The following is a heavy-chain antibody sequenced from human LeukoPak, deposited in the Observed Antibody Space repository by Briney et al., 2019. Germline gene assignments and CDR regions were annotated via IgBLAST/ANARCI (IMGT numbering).Heavy chain of an antibody. D-gene: IGHD2-2*01. Sequence: SETLSLTCTVSGGSISNYYWSWIRQPPGKGLEWIGYIYYSGSTNYNPSLKSRVTISVDTSKNQFSLKLNSVTAADTAVYYCARTTEDCSSTSCYEYWFDPWGQGTLVTVSS. J-gene: IGHJ5*02. CDR1: GGSISNYY. V-gene: IGHV4-59*01. CDR3: ARTTEDCSSTSCYEYWFDP. CDR2: IYYSGST.